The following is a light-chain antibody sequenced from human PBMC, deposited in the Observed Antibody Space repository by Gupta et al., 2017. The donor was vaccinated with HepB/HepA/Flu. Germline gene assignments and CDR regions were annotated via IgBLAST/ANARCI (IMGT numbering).Light chain of an antibody. CDR1: SSDVGGYNY. CDR2: DVS. J-gene: IGLJ2*01. V-gene: IGLV2-11*01. CDR3: CSYAGSYTFGV. Sequence: QSALTQPRSVSGSPGQSATISCTGPSSDVGGYNYVSWYQQHPGKAPKLMIYDVSKRPSGVPDRFSGSKSGNTASLTISGLQAEDEADYFCCSYAGSYTFGVFGGGTKLTVL.